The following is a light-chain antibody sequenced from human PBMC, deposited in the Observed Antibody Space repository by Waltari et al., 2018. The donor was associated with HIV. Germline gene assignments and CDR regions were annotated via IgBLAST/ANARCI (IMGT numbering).Light chain of an antibody. Sequence: SYELTQPPSVSVSPGQTASIPCSGDNLGDKYACWYQQKPGQSPVLVIYQDNKRPSGIPERFSGSNSGNTATLTISGTQAMDEADYYCQAEVVFGGGTKLTVL. CDR2: QDN. CDR3: QAEVV. CDR1: NLGDKY. V-gene: IGLV3-1*01. J-gene: IGLJ2*01.